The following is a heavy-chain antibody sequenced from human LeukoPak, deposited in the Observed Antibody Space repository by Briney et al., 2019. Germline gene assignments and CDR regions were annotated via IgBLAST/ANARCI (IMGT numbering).Heavy chain of an antibody. J-gene: IGHJ4*02. CDR3: ARVTVTTIDY. V-gene: IGHV4-30-4*01. CDR2: IYYSGST. CDR1: GGSISSGDYY. D-gene: IGHD4-11*01. Sequence: PSETLSLTCTVSGGSISSGDYYWSWIRQPPGTGLEWIGYIYYSGSTYYNPSLKSRVTISVATSKNQFSLKLSSVTAADTAVYYCARVTVTTIDYWGQGTLVTVSS.